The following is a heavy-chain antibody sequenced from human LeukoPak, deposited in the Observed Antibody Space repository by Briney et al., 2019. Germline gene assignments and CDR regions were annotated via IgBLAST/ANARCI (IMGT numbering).Heavy chain of an antibody. Sequence: GGSLRLSCTASGFTFSSYAMYWVRQAPGKGLEWVSGIFGSGGSAHYADSVKGRFTVSRDNSQNTVYLQMNSLRAEDTAVYYCGKTTTGYSSGRNPACPVDYWGQGTLVTVSS. CDR3: GKTTTGYSSGRNPACPVDY. CDR2: IFGSGGSA. J-gene: IGHJ4*02. CDR1: GFTFSSYA. V-gene: IGHV3-23*01. D-gene: IGHD6-19*01.